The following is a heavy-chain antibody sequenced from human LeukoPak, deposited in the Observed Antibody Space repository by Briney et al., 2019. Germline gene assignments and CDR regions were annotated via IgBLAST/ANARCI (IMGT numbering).Heavy chain of an antibody. CDR1: GGTFSSYA. CDR3: ARPGFYYYYGMDV. D-gene: IGHD3-10*01. CDR2: IIPIFGTA. Sequence: SVKVSCKASGGTFSSYAISWVRQAPGQGLEWMGGIIPIFGTANYAQKLQGRVTMTTDTSTSTAYMELRSLRSDDTAVYYCARPGFYYYYGMDVWGQGTTVTVSS. V-gene: IGHV1-69*05. J-gene: IGHJ6*02.